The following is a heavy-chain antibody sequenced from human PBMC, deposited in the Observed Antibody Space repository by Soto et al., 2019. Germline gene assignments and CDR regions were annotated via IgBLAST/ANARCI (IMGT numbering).Heavy chain of an antibody. J-gene: IGHJ5*02. CDR2: ISSSSSYI. CDR3: ARGGVTLASWFDP. CDR1: GFTFSSYS. D-gene: IGHD3-3*01. V-gene: IGHV3-21*01. Sequence: GESLKISCAASGFTFSSYSMNWVRQAPGKGLEWVSSISSSSSYIYYADSVRGRFTISRDNAKNSLYLQMNSLRAEDTAVYYCARGGVTLASWFDPWGQGTLVTVSS.